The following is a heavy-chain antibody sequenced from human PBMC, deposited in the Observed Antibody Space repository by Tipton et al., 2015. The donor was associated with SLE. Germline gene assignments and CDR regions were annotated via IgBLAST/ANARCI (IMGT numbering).Heavy chain of an antibody. D-gene: IGHD2-8*01. CDR1: GGSISSYY. Sequence: TLSLTCTVSGGSISSYYWNWIRQPPGKGLEWIGHIHHSGSTTYNPSLQSRVTISRDPSKNQFSLKLTSVTAADTAVYYCARGMLTWRGAIVGVDVWGQGTTVNVSS. CDR3: ARGMLTWRGAIVGVDV. V-gene: IGHV4-59*01. J-gene: IGHJ6*02. CDR2: IHHSGST.